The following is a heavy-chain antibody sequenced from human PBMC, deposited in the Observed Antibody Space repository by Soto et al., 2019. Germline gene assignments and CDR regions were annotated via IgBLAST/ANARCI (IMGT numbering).Heavy chain of an antibody. Sequence: EVQVVESGGGLVKPGGSLRLSCAASGFGFTNSWMNWVRQAPGKGLEWVGRIKSKNDGGTTDYAAPVQGRFTISRDDSKTTIYLQMNSLKTEDTAVYYCNSAGQYCTSTTCKAYWGQGTPVTVSS. CDR3: NSAGQYCTSTTCKAY. D-gene: IGHD2-2*01. V-gene: IGHV3-15*07. CDR2: IKSKNDGGTT. J-gene: IGHJ4*02. CDR1: GFGFTNSW.